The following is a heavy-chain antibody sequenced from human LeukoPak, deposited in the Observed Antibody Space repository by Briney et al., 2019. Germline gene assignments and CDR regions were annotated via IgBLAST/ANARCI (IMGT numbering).Heavy chain of an antibody. Sequence: PSETLSLTCTVSSGSISRSTYYWGWIRQPPGKGLEWIGCIFYSETTYYNPSLKSRVTISVDTSENQFSLRLSSVTAADTAVYYCARESKYCSGGSCYETYYFDYWGQGTLVTVSS. CDR2: IFYSETT. CDR3: ARESKYCSGGSCYETYYFDY. D-gene: IGHD2-15*01. V-gene: IGHV4-39*02. CDR1: SGSISRSTYY. J-gene: IGHJ4*02.